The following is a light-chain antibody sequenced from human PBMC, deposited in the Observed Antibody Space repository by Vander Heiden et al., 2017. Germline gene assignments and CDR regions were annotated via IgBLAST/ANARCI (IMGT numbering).Light chain of an antibody. J-gene: IGKJ2*01. Sequence: DIQMTQSPSSLSASVGNRVTISCRASQSISSYLNWYQQKAGKAPKLLIYAASNLRSGVPSRFSGSGSGTDFTLTINRLQPEDFATYFCQQCVSYPYTFGQGTKLEIK. CDR1: QSISSY. V-gene: IGKV1-39*01. CDR2: AAS. CDR3: QQCVSYPYT.